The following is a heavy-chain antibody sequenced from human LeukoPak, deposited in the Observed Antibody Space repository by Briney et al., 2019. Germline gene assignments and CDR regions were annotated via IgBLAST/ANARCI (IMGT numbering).Heavy chain of an antibody. V-gene: IGHV4-34*01. Sequence: SETLSLTCAVYGGSFSGYYWSWIRQPPGKGLEWIGEINHSGSTNYNPSLKSRVTISVDTSKNQFSLKLSSVTAADTAVYYCAREGGTAAAGTDYWGQGTLVTVSS. CDR3: AREGGTAAAGTDY. D-gene: IGHD6-13*01. CDR1: GGSFSGYY. J-gene: IGHJ4*02. CDR2: INHSGST.